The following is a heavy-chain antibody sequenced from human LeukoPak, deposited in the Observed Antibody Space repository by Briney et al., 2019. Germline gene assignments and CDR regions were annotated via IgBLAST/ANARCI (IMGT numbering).Heavy chain of an antibody. CDR1: GYTFTSYG. D-gene: IGHD6-19*01. J-gene: IGHJ4*02. CDR3: ARADSGWYFDY. V-gene: IGHV1-18*01. Sequence: ASVKVSCKASGYTFTSYGINWVRQAPGQGLEWMGWISAYNGNTNYAQKLQGRVTMTTDTPTSTAYMELRSLRSDDTAVYYCARADSGWYFDYWGQGTLVTVSS. CDR2: ISAYNGNT.